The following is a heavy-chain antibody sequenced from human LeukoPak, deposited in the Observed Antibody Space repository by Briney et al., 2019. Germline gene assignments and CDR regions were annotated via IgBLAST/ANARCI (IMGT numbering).Heavy chain of an antibody. J-gene: IGHJ4*02. CDR3: ARGGSSGWRTPNDDY. D-gene: IGHD6-19*01. V-gene: IGHV4-39*07. CDR2: IYYSGST. CDR1: GGSISSSSYY. Sequence: SETLSLTCTVSGGSISSSSYYWGWIRQPPGKGLEWIGSIYYSGSTYYNPSLKSRVTISVDTSKNQFSLKLSSVTAADTAVYYCARGGSSGWRTPNDDYWGQGTLVTVSS.